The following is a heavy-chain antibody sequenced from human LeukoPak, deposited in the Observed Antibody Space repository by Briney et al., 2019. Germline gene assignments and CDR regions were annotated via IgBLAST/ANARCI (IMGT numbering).Heavy chain of an antibody. D-gene: IGHD5-24*01. CDR2: IYYSGST. V-gene: IGHV4-59*01. Sequence: SETLSLTCTVSGGSISSYYWSWIRQPPGKGLEWIGYIYYSGSTNYNPSLKSRVTISVDPSKNQFSLKLSSVTAADTAVYYCARDRDRRGYNYDACDIWGQGTKVTVSS. J-gene: IGHJ3*02. CDR3: ARDRDRRGYNYDACDI. CDR1: GGSISSYY.